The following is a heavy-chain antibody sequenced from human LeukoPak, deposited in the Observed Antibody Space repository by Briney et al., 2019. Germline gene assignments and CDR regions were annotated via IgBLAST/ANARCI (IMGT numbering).Heavy chain of an antibody. D-gene: IGHD3-16*01. CDR1: GFTFSSYS. CDR2: ISSSSSYI. CDR3: ARVIRRGGIDAFDI. V-gene: IGHV3-21*01. Sequence: GGSLRLSCAASGFTFSSYSMNWVRQAPGKGLEWVSSISSSSSYIYYADSVKGRFTISRDNAKNSLYLQMNSLRAEDTAVYYCARVIRRGGIDAFDIWGQGTMVTVSS. J-gene: IGHJ3*02.